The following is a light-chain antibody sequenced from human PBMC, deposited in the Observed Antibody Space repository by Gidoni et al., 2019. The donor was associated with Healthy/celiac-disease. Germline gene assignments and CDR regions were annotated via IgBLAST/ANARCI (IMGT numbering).Light chain of an antibody. CDR1: QGISNY. Sequence: DIQMPQSPSSLSASVGDRVTITCRESQGISNYLDWYQQKPGKVPTLLIYAASTLQSGVPSRFSGSGSGTDFTLTISSLQPEDVATYYCQKYNSAPLAFGQGTKVEIK. CDR2: AAS. V-gene: IGKV1-27*01. J-gene: IGKJ1*01. CDR3: QKYNSAPLA.